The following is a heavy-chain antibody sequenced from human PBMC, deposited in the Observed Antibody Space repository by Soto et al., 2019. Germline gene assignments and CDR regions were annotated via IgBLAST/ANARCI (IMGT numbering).Heavy chain of an antibody. CDR3: ARSRDYYDSSGYQTLDY. CDR2: INPSGGST. J-gene: IGHJ4*02. D-gene: IGHD3-22*01. Sequence: ASVKVSCKASGYTSTSYYMHWVRQAPGQGLEWMGIINPSGGSTSYAQKFQGRVTMTRDTSTSTVYMELSSLRSEDTAVYYCARSRDYYDSSGYQTLDYWGQGTLVTVSS. V-gene: IGHV1-46*01. CDR1: GYTSTSYY.